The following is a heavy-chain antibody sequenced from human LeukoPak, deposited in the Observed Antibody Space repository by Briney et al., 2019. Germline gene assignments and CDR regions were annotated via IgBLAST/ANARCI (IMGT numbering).Heavy chain of an antibody. J-gene: IGHJ4*02. CDR3: ARDGYSVISGAAGGVFDY. CDR2: IDARSGIT. D-gene: IGHD6-13*01. CDR1: GFTFTIFG. V-gene: IGHV3-48*01. Sequence: GGSLRLSCAASGFTFTIFGLNWVRQAPGKGPEWVSYIDARSGITYYADSVQGRFTISRDNAKESVFLQMNSLRAEDTAVYYCARDGYSVISGAAGGVFDYWGQGTLVTVSS.